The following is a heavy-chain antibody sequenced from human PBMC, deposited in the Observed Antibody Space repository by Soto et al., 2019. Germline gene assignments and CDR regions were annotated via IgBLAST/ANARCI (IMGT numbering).Heavy chain of an antibody. CDR1: GGTLSNFV. Sequence: QLQLVQSGAEVKKPGSSVKVSCKASGGTLSNFVINWVRQAPGQGLEWMGGIIPVFGKAKYAQKFQGRVHLTADESTSTAYMEVVSLTSEDTAVYYCARGSPTTVTTWLDPWGQGTLVTVSS. D-gene: IGHD4-17*01. CDR3: ARGSPTTVTTWLDP. V-gene: IGHV1-69*01. CDR2: IIPVFGKA. J-gene: IGHJ5*02.